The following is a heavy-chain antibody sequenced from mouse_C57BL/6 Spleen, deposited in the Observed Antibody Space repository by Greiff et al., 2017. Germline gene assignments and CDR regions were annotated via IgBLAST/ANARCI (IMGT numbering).Heavy chain of an antibody. V-gene: IGHV1-19*01. D-gene: IGHD3-1*01. CDR1: GYTFTDYY. CDR2: INPYNGGT. Sequence: EVQLQQSGPVLVKPGASVKMSCKASGYTFTDYYMNWVKQSHGKSLEWIGVINPYNGGTSYNQKFKGKATLTVDKSSSTAYMELNSLTSEDSAVYYCARSGYAEAMDYWGQGTSGTVSS. J-gene: IGHJ4*01. CDR3: ARSGYAEAMDY.